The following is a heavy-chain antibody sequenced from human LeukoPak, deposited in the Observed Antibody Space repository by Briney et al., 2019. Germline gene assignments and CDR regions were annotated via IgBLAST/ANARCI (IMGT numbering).Heavy chain of an antibody. CDR1: RFTFGNYW. V-gene: IGHV3-7*03. Sequence: TGGSLRLSCVASRFTFGNYWMTWVRQAPGKGLEWVANIKEDGSEKYYVDSVKGRFTISRDNAKNSLYLQMNSLRAEDTAVYYCAHGAMYQLDYWGQGTLVTVSS. CDR3: AHGAMYQLDY. J-gene: IGHJ4*02. D-gene: IGHD2-2*01. CDR2: IKEDGSEK.